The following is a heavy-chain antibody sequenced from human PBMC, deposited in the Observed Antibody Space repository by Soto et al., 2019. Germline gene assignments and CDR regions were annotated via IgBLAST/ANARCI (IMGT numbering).Heavy chain of an antibody. CDR3: ARQTDSYYTFDAFDI. D-gene: IGHD3-22*01. Sequence: QLQLQESGPGLVKPSETLSLTCTVSSGSISSGRYYWDWIRQPPGKGLEWIGNIYYSGSTHYNPSRERRVPISVYTSKNQFSLKRSSVTAADTAVYYCARQTDSYYTFDAFDIWGQGTMVTVSS. CDR2: IYYSGST. V-gene: IGHV4-39*01. CDR1: SGSISSGRYY. J-gene: IGHJ3*02.